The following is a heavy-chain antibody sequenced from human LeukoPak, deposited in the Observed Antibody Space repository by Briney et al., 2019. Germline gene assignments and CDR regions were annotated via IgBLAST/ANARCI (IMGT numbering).Heavy chain of an antibody. CDR1: GYIFTSYY. J-gene: IGHJ4*02. V-gene: IGHV1-46*01. CDR3: ARCSGWDTASTFDY. CDR2: INPSGGTT. D-gene: IGHD5-18*01. Sequence: GASVKVSCKASGYIFTSYYMHWVRQAPGQGLEWMGIINPSGGTTNYAQKFKDRVTMTRDTSTSTVYMELRSLRSDDTAVYYCARCSGWDTASTFDYWGQGTLVTVSS.